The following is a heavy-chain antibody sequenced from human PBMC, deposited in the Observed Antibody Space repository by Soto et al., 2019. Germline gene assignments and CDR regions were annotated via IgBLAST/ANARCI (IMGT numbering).Heavy chain of an antibody. J-gene: IGHJ4*02. CDR3: ARALDSTMGRSDC. Sequence: QVQLVESGGGVVQPGRSLRLSCAASGFTFINYGMHWVRQAPGKGLEWVAVIWDDGSKKYYADSVKGRSTISRDISKNTLYLQIDSLRAEDTALYYCARALDSTMGRSDCWGQGTPVIVSS. D-gene: IGHD5-18*01. CDR1: GFTFINYG. V-gene: IGHV3-33*01. CDR2: IWDDGSKK.